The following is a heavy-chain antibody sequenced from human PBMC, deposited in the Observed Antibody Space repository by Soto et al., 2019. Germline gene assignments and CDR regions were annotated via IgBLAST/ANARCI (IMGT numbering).Heavy chain of an antibody. D-gene: IGHD3-16*01. V-gene: IGHV3-9*01. CDR3: AMGGLLLSGPSDY. CDR1: GFTFDDYS. Sequence: EVQLVESGGGLVQPGRSLRLSCAASGFTFDDYSIHWVRQAPGKGLEWVSGISWNSGIIDYADSVKGRFTISRDNAKNSMYLPMNSLRAEDPAFYYCAMGGLLLSGPSDYWGQGTLVTVSS. J-gene: IGHJ4*02. CDR2: ISWNSGII.